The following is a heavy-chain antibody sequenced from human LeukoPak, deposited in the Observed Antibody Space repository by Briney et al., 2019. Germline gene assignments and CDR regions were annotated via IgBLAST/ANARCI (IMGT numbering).Heavy chain of an antibody. CDR3: ARERDGRFFDY. V-gene: IGHV3-7*01. Sequence: GGSLRLSCAASGFTFSSYWMSWVRQVPGKGLEWVANTKQDGSEKYYVDSVKGRFTISRDNAKNSLYLQMNSLRAEDTAVYYCARERDGRFFDYWGQGTLVTVSS. CDR2: TKQDGSEK. D-gene: IGHD5-24*01. CDR1: GFTFSSYW. J-gene: IGHJ4*02.